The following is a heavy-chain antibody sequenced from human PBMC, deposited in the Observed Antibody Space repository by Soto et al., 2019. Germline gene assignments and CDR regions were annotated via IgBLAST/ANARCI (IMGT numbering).Heavy chain of an antibody. V-gene: IGHV4-4*02. CDR2: IYQTGTT. Sequence: QVQLQESGPGLVKPSGTLSLTCTVSGASISAGHWWSWVRQSPGKGLEWIGEIYQTGTTDYNPSLKSRVFISVDNSKNQFSLNLRSVTAADTARYYCARNRGTTMTGDAFDVWGRGTMVTVSS. CDR3: ARNRGTTMTGDAFDV. CDR1: GASISAGHW. D-gene: IGHD3-16*01. J-gene: IGHJ3*01.